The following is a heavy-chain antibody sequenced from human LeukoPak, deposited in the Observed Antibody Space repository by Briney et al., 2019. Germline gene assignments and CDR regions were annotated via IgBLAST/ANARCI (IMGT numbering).Heavy chain of an antibody. CDR3: TRGPRPFDY. J-gene: IGHJ4*02. Sequence: GGSLRLSCTASGFTFSNAWMSWVRQAPGKGPERVGRITKKIDGGTTTYAAPVRGRFTISRDDSKDTLYLQMNSLKTDDTAVYYCTRGPRPFDYWGQGTLVTVSS. CDR2: ITKKIDGGTT. CDR1: GFTFSNAW. V-gene: IGHV3-15*01.